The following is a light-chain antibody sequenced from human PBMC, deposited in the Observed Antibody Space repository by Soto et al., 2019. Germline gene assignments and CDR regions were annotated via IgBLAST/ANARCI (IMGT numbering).Light chain of an antibody. CDR2: GES. Sequence: QYPSTLSLSPGARATPSRRASQSVSNNYLAWYQQKPGQAPRLLIYGESNRATGIPDRFSGSGSGTDFTPTISRLEPEDFAVYYCQQYGSSGTFGQGTKVDIK. CDR3: QQYGSSGT. J-gene: IGKJ1*01. CDR1: QSVSNNY. V-gene: IGKV3-20*01.